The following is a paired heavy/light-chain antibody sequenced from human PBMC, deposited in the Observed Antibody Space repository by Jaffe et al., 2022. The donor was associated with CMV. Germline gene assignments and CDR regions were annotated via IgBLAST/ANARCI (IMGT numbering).Light chain of an antibody. Sequence: EIVLTQSPGTLSLSPGERATLSCRASQSLSSNYLAWYQQKPGQAPRLLIYGASSRATGIPDRFSGSESGTDFTLTISRLEPEDFAVYYCQQYGSSPPYTFGQGTKLEIK. J-gene: IGKJ2*01. CDR2: GAS. CDR1: QSLSSNY. V-gene: IGKV3-20*01. CDR3: QQYGSSPPYT.
Heavy chain of an antibody. CDR2: ISAYNGNT. CDR1: GYTFSSYG. CDR3: ARVGVCSSISCYYWNYYGMDV. Sequence: QVQLVQSGAGVRKPGASVKVSCKASGYTFSSYGISWVRQAPGQGLEWMGWISAYNGNTNYAQKLQGRVTMTTDTSTSTAYMELRSLRSDDTAVYYCARVGVCSSISCYYWNYYGMDVWGQGTTVTVSS. J-gene: IGHJ6*02. V-gene: IGHV1-18*01. D-gene: IGHD2-2*01.